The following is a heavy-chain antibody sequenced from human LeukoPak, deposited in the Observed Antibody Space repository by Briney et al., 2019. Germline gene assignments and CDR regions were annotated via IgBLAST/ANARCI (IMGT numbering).Heavy chain of an antibody. J-gene: IGHJ4*02. V-gene: IGHV3-23*01. Sequence: GGSLRLSCAASGFTFSSYAMSWVRQAPGKGLEWVSAISGSGGSTYYADSVKGRFTISRDNAKNTLYLQMNSLRAEDTAVYYCAKDRVPNYYDSSGYTLDYWGQGTLVTVSS. CDR3: AKDRVPNYYDSSGYTLDY. CDR2: ISGSGGST. D-gene: IGHD3-22*01. CDR1: GFTFSSYA.